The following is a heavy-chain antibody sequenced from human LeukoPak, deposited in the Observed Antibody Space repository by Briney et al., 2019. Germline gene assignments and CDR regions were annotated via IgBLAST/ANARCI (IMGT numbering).Heavy chain of an antibody. CDR2: IYTSGST. D-gene: IGHD4-17*01. J-gene: IGHJ6*02. CDR3: ARYGPTISYYYCGMDV. CDR1: GGSISSYY. Sequence: SETLSLTCTVSGGSISSYYWSWIRQPAGKGLEWIGRIYTSGSTNYNPSLKSRVTMSVDTSKNQFSLKLSSVTAADTAVYYCARYGPTISYYYCGMDVWGQGTTVTVSS. V-gene: IGHV4-4*07.